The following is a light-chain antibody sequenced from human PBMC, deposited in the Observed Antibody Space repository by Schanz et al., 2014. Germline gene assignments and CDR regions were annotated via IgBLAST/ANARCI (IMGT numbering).Light chain of an antibody. Sequence: EIVLTQSPATLSLSPGERATLSCRASQSVSTYLAWYQQKPGQAPRLLIYDASNRATGIPARFSGSGSGTDFTLTISSLQAEDVAVYYCQQYNNWPLTFGGGTKVEIK. V-gene: IGKV3-11*01. J-gene: IGKJ4*01. CDR2: DAS. CDR3: QQYNNWPLT. CDR1: QSVSTY.